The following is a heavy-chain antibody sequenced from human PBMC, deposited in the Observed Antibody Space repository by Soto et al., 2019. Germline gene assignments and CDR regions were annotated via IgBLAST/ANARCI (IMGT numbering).Heavy chain of an antibody. CDR1: GASISGYH. J-gene: IGHJ5*02. Sequence: PSETLSLTCTVSGASISGYHWSWIRQFPGKGLECLGYISYSGATNYNPSLKSRVTMSVDTSKNQFSLQLNSVTAADTAVYYCARVPDRWGQGTLVTVSS. D-gene: IGHD2-2*01. V-gene: IGHV4-59*08. CDR3: ARVPDR. CDR2: ISYSGAT.